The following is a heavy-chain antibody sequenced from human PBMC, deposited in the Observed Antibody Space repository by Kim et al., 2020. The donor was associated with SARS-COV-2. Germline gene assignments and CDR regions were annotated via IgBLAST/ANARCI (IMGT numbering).Heavy chain of an antibody. V-gene: IGHV4-39*01. CDR3: ARQPFTSAWTSPFDF. Sequence: SETLSLTCTVSGGSISSSSYYWGWIRQPPGNDLEWIGSLYHDGTTHYNPSLRSRVTISVDTSKNQFSLQLSSVTAADTAVYYCARQPFTSAWTSPFDFWGQGTLVTVSS. D-gene: IGHD6-19*01. CDR1: GGSISSSSYY. CDR2: LYHDGTT. J-gene: IGHJ4*02.